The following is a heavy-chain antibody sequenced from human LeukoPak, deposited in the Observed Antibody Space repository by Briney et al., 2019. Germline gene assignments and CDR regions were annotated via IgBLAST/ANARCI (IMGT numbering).Heavy chain of an antibody. V-gene: IGHV1-2*02. CDR1: GYTFTGYY. Sequence: ASVKVSCKASGYTFTGYYMHWVRQAPGHGLEWMGGINPNSGGTNYAQKFQVRGTMTRDTSISTAYMELSRLRSDDTAVYYCARSAESSSWVEFDYWGQGTLVTVSS. CDR3: ARSAESSSWVEFDY. D-gene: IGHD6-13*01. J-gene: IGHJ4*02. CDR2: INPNSGGT.